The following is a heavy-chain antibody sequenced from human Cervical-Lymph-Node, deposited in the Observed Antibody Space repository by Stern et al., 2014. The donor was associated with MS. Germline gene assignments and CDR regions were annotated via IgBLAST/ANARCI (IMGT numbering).Heavy chain of an antibody. J-gene: IGHJ4*02. CDR3: TRGGLVGASPFDF. D-gene: IGHD1-26*01. CDR1: GFTFSNYW. CDR2: INSDGTGT. V-gene: IGHV3-74*02. Sequence: MQLVQSGGGLVQPGGSLRLSCAASGFTFSNYWIHWVRQAPGKGLVWVSRINSDGTGTSYADSVKGRFTISRDNAKNTLYLQMDSLRVDDTAVYYCTRGGLVGASPFDFWGQGTLVTVSP.